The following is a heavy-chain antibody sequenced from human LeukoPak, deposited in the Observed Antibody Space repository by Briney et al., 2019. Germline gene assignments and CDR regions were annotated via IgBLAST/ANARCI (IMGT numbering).Heavy chain of an antibody. CDR1: GGSTSSYC. V-gene: IGHV4-4*07. CDR3: ARAASSPRNYYYYMDV. Sequence: KPSETLSLTCTVSGGSTSSYCWSWIRQSPGKGLEWIGRIYTSGSTNYNPSLKSRVTMSVDTSKNQFSLKLSSVTAADTAVYYCARAASSPRNYYYYMDVWGKGTTVTVSS. J-gene: IGHJ6*03. CDR2: IYTSGST. D-gene: IGHD6-25*01.